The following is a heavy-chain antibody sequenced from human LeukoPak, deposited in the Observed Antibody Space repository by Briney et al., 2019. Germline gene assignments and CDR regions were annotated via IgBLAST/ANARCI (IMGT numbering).Heavy chain of an antibody. CDR3: ARSSSSWYGGYY. CDR2: ISSSSSTI. D-gene: IGHD6-13*01. V-gene: IGHV3-48*03. Sequence: GGSLRLSCAASGFIFSSYEMNWVRQAPGKGLEWVSFISSSSSTIYYADSVKGRFTISRDNAENSLYLQMNSLRAEDTAVYYCARSSSSWYGGYYWGQGTLVTVSS. J-gene: IGHJ4*02. CDR1: GFIFSSYE.